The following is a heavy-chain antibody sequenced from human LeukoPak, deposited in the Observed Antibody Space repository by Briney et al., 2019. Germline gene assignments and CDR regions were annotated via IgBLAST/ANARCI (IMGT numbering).Heavy chain of an antibody. CDR2: IYSSGHT. Sequence: SETLSLTCTVSGVSISGTTYCWAWIRQPPGKGLEWIGSIYSSGHTIYNASLKSRITISVDRSENQFSLNLRSVTAADTAVYYCVADPINFDFWGQGNLVTVSS. V-gene: IGHV4-39*07. J-gene: IGHJ4*02. CDR3: VADPINFDF. CDR1: GVSISGTTYC.